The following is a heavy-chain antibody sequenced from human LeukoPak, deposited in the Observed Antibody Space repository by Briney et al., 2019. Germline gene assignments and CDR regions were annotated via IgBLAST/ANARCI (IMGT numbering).Heavy chain of an antibody. Sequence: GGSLRLSCAASGFTFSSYGMRWVRQAPGKGLEWVAVIWYDGSNKYYADSVKGRFTISRDNSKNTLYLQMNSLRDEDTAVYYCAKGDSSSRYSAFDIWGQGTMVTVSS. CDR2: IWYDGSNK. D-gene: IGHD6-13*01. CDR3: AKGDSSSRYSAFDI. J-gene: IGHJ3*02. V-gene: IGHV3-33*06. CDR1: GFTFSSYG.